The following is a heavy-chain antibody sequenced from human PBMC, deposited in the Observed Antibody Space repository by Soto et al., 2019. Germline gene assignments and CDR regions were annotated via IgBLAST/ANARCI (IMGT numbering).Heavy chain of an antibody. CDR3: ARGRYSSSWSYNYDYMAV. Sequence: GGSLRLSCAASGFTFSSYWMHWVRQAPGKGLVWVSRINSDGSSTSYADSVKGRFSISRDNAKNTLYMQMNRLRAEDTAVYYCARGRYSSSWSYNYDYMAVWGKGTSVPVSS. V-gene: IGHV3-74*01. CDR2: INSDGSST. J-gene: IGHJ6*03. CDR1: GFTFSSYW. D-gene: IGHD6-13*01.